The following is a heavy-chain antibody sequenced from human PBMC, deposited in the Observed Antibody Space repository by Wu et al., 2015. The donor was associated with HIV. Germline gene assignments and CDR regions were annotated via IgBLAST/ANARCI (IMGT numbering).Heavy chain of an antibody. Sequence: QLVQSGSELRKPGDSVRVSCQASGYNFVTFGINWLRRAPGQRLQWLGWIDSFNGDRNYTRGRLTMTTNTSTATAFLELRSLRLDDTATYYCAREPPXGVYLYMDVWG. V-gene: IGHV1-18*01. D-gene: IGHD5/OR15-5a*01. J-gene: IGHJ6*03. CDR1: GYNFVTFG. CDR2: IDSFNGDR. CDR3: AREPPXGVYLYMDV.